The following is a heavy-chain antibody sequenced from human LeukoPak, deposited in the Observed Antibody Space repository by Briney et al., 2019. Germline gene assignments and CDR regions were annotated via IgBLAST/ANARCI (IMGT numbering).Heavy chain of an antibody. CDR2: IIPIFGTA. D-gene: IGHD2-21*01. CDR3: ARDRHAYCGGDCYSGAFDI. J-gene: IGHJ3*02. Sequence: SVKVSCKASGGTFSSYAISWVRQAPGQGLEWMGGIIPIFGTANYAQKFQGRVTITADESTSTAYMELSSLRSEDTAVYYCARDRHAYCGGDCYSGAFDIWGQGTMVTVSS. CDR1: GGTFSSYA. V-gene: IGHV1-69*13.